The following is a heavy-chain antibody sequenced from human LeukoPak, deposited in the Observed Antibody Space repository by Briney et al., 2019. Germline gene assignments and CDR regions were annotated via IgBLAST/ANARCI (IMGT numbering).Heavy chain of an antibody. D-gene: IGHD1-26*01. CDR3: ARDSHLGATRVY. CDR1: GFTFSSYS. V-gene: IGHV3-48*01. J-gene: IGHJ4*02. CDR2: ISSSSNTI. Sequence: PGGSLRLSCAASGFTFSSYSMNWVRQAPGKGLEWVSYISSSSNTIYYADSVKGRFTISRDNAKNSLYLQMNSLRAEDTAVYYCARDSHLGATRVYWGQGTLVTVSS.